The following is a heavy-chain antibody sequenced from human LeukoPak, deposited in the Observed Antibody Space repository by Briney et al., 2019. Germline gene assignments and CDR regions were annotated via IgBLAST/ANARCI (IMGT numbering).Heavy chain of an antibody. V-gene: IGHV1-69*13. J-gene: IGHJ4*02. Sequence: SVEVSCKASGGTFSSYAISWVRQAPGQGLEWMGGIIPIFGTANYAQKFQGRVTITADESTSTAYMELSSLRSEDTAVYYCAGADCGGDCYLSGVYYFDYWGQGTLVTVSS. D-gene: IGHD2-21*01. CDR2: IIPIFGTA. CDR1: GGTFSSYA. CDR3: AGADCGGDCYLSGVYYFDY.